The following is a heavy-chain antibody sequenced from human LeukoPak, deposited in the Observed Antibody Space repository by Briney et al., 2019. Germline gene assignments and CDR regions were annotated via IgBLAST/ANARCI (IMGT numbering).Heavy chain of an antibody. CDR3: ARAPDYGDYPSYGMDV. D-gene: IGHD4-17*01. CDR2: IAGSSGST. CDR1: GFTFRNYA. Sequence: GGSLRLSCAASGFTFRNYAMNWVRQAPGKGLEWVSSIAGSSGSTYYADSVKGRFTISRDNSKNTLYLQMNSLRAEDTAVYYCARAPDYGDYPSYGMDVWGQGTTVTVSS. V-gene: IGHV3-23*01. J-gene: IGHJ6*02.